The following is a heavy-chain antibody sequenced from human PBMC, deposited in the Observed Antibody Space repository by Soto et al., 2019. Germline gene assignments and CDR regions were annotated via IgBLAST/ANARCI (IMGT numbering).Heavy chain of an antibody. CDR1: GGSISSYY. Sequence: SENLYLTCTVSGGSISSYYWSWIRQPQGKGLEWSGYIYYSGSTNYNRSLKCRVTIAVDTSKNQFSLKLSSVTAADTAVYYCARHNFRGIAVAGPFDYWGQGTLVTVSS. J-gene: IGHJ4*02. CDR2: IYYSGST. V-gene: IGHV4-59*08. CDR3: ARHNFRGIAVAGPFDY. D-gene: IGHD6-19*01.